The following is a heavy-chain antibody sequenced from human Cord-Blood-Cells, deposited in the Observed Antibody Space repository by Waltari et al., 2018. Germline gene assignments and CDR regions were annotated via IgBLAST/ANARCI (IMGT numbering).Heavy chain of an antibody. CDR2: INPNRGGT. CDR3: ARDFQANAFDI. Sequence: QVQLVQSGAEVKKPGASVKVSCKASGSTFTGSSMHWVRQAPGQGLEWMGWINPNRGGTNYAQKFQGRVTMTRDTSISTAYMELSRLRSDDTAVYYCARDFQANAFDIWGQGTMVTVSS. V-gene: IGHV1-2*02. J-gene: IGHJ3*02. CDR1: GSTFTGSS.